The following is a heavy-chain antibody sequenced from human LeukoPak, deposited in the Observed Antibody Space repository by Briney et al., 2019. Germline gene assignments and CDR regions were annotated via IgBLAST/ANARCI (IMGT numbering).Heavy chain of an antibody. V-gene: IGHV3-64D*06. D-gene: IGHD3-9*01. CDR2: VSSNGGST. J-gene: IGHJ4*02. CDR3: VPYYDVLTGFYTGY. CDR1: GFTFSSYT. Sequence: GGSLRPSCSASGFTFSSYTMHWVRQAPGKGLEYVSAVSSNGGSTYYADSVKGRFTISRDNSKNTLYLQMSSLRAEDTAVYYCVPYYDVLTGFYTGYWGQGTLVTVSS.